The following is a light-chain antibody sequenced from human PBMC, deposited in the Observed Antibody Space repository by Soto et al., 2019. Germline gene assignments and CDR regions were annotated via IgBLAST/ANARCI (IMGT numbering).Light chain of an antibody. V-gene: IGKV3-20*01. Sequence: EIVLTQSPGTVSLSPGERATLSCRASQSVGSRWLAWYQQKPGQAPRVLIYGGSNRATGIPDRFSGSWSGTDFTLTISRLEPEDFAVYYCQQYYSYRTFGPGTKVE. J-gene: IGKJ1*01. CDR2: GGS. CDR1: QSVGSRW. CDR3: QQYYSYRT.